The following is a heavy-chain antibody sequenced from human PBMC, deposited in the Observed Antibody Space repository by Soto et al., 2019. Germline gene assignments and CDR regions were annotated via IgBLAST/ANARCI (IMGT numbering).Heavy chain of an antibody. Sequence: GGSLRLSCAASGFTFSRYGMYWVRQAPGKGLEWVALISCYGSNKSYVDSVKGRFTISRDKSKNTLFLQMNSLRAEDTAVYYCARTLYYDILTGWYGMDVWGQGTTVTVSS. V-gene: IGHV3-30*03. CDR3: ARTLYYDILTGWYGMDV. CDR1: GFTFSRYG. CDR2: ISCYGSNK. J-gene: IGHJ6*02. D-gene: IGHD3-9*01.